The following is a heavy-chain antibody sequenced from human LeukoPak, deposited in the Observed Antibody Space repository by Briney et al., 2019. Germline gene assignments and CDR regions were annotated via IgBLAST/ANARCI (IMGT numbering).Heavy chain of an antibody. V-gene: IGHV1-2*02. J-gene: IGHJ4*02. CDR1: GYTFTGYY. D-gene: IGHD3-9*01. CDR3: ARDSMYYDILTGYGPTNFDY. Sequence: GASVKVSCKASGYTFTGYYMHWVRQAPGQGLEWMGWINPNSGGTNYAQKFQGRVTMTRDTSISTAYMELSRLRSDDTAVYYCARDSMYYDILTGYGPTNFDYWGQGTLVTVSS. CDR2: INPNSGGT.